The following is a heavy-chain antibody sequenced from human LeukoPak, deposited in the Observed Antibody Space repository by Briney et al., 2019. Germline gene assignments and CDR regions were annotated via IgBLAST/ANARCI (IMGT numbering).Heavy chain of an antibody. J-gene: IGHJ5*02. CDR3: ASLPRFDIVVVPAVDP. Sequence: INHSASTNYHPSLKSRVTISVDTSKNQFSLKLSSVTAADTAVYYCASLPRFDIVVVPAVDPWGQGTLVTVSS. V-gene: IGHV4-34*01. CDR2: INHSAST. D-gene: IGHD2-2*01.